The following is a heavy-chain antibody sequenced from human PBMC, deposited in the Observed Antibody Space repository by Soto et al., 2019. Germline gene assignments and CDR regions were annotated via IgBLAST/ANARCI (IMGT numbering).Heavy chain of an antibody. CDR1: GGTFSKFS. CDR2: ITPISLIT. J-gene: IGHJ4*02. CDR3: ATSRWIQLWTADF. D-gene: IGHD5-18*01. Sequence: QVQLVQSGAEVKRPGSSVKVSCKTSGGTFSKFSISWLRQAPGHGLGWIGGITPISLITHYAQKFQGRVTITADDLTTTSYLEVSSLKFEDTAVYYCATSRWIQLWTADFWGQGTRVTVSS. V-gene: IGHV1-69*01.